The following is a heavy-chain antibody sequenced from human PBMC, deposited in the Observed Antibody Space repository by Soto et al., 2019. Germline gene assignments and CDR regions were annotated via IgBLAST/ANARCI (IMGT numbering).Heavy chain of an antibody. CDR3: ARLVPAQQLVVAQNYYYGMDV. CDR2: IDPSDSYT. CDR1: GYSFTSYW. V-gene: IGHV5-10-1*01. D-gene: IGHD6-13*01. Sequence: PGESLKISCKGSGYSFTSYWISWVRQMTGKGLEWMGRIDPSDSYTNYSPSFQGHVTISADKSISTAYLQWSSLKASDTAMYYCARLVPAQQLVVAQNYYYGMDVWGQGTTVTVSS. J-gene: IGHJ6*02.